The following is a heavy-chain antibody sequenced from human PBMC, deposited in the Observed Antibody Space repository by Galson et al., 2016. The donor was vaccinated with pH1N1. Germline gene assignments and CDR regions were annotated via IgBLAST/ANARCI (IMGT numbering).Heavy chain of an antibody. CDR2: IKYDGSTT. CDR1: GFTFSTYW. Sequence: SLRLSCAASGFTFSTYWMHWVRQGPGQGLVWVARIKYDGSTTAYADSVKGRFTISRDNAKNTLYLDMNSLRVEDTAVYHCVRDLDWVLFDYWGHGTLVTVSS. V-gene: IGHV3-74*01. D-gene: IGHD3/OR15-3a*01. CDR3: VRDLDWVLFDY. J-gene: IGHJ4*01.